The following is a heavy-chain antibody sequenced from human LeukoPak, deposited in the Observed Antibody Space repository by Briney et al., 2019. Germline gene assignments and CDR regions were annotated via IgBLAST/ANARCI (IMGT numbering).Heavy chain of an antibody. D-gene: IGHD6-6*01. CDR3: ARDQYSSSSIDY. J-gene: IGHJ4*02. CDR2: IWYDGSNK. CDR1: GFTFSSYG. V-gene: IGHV3-33*01. Sequence: GRSLRLSCAASGFTFSSYGMHWVRQAPGKGLEWVAVIWYDGSNKYYADSVKGRFTISRDNSKNTLYLQMNSLRAEDTAVYYCARDQYSSSSIDYWGQGTLVNVSS.